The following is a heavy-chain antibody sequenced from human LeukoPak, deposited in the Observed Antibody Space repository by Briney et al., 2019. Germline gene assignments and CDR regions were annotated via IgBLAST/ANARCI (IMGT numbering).Heavy chain of an antibody. J-gene: IGHJ6*02. CDR3: ARTYGGYYYGMDV. CDR2: IYYSGIS. V-gene: IGHV4-39*01. CDR1: GGSISSSSYY. D-gene: IGHD3-10*01. Sequence: PSETLSLTCTVSGGSISSSSYYWGWIRQPPGKGLEWISNIYYSGISYYIPSLKSRVTISVDTSKNQFSLNLSSVTAADTAVYYCARTYGGYYYGMDVWGQGTTVTVSS.